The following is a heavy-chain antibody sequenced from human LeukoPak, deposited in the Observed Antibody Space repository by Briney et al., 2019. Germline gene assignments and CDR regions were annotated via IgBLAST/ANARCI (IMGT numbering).Heavy chain of an antibody. D-gene: IGHD3-9*01. CDR2: IIPIFGIA. J-gene: IGHJ4*02. CDR3: ATSLGIDILTGARLY. V-gene: IGHV1-69*13. CDR1: GGTFSSYA. Sequence: SVKVSCKASGGTFSSYAISWLRQPPGQGLEWMGRIIPIFGIANYAQKFQGRVTITADESTSTAYMELSSLRSEDTAVYYCATSLGIDILTGARLYWGQGTLVTVSS.